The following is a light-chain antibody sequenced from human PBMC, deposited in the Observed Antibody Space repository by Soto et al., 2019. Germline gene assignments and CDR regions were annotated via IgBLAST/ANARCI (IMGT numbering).Light chain of an antibody. CDR1: SSDVGAYNY. CDR2: EVS. CDR3: SSYVGINNLV. J-gene: IGLJ2*01. Sequence: QSVLTQPPSASGSPGQSVTISCTGTSSDVGAYNYVAWHQQHPGKAPKLLIYEVSKRPSGVPDRFSGSKSGNTASLTVSGLQAEDEADYYCSSYVGINNLVFGGGTQLTVL. V-gene: IGLV2-8*01.